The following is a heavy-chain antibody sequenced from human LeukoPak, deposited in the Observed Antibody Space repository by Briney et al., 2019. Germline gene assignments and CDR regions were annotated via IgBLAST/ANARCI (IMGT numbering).Heavy chain of an antibody. CDR3: ARQTGSGLFILP. CDR2: IYYTGNT. J-gene: IGHJ4*02. V-gene: IGHV4-39*01. CDR1: GVSISSSNSY. Sequence: SETLSLTCTVSGVSISSSNSYWGWIRQPPGKGLEWIGSIYYTGNTYYNASLKSRVTISIDTSKNQISLRLTSVTATDTAMYYCARQTGSGLFILPGGQGTLVTVSS. D-gene: IGHD3/OR15-3a*01.